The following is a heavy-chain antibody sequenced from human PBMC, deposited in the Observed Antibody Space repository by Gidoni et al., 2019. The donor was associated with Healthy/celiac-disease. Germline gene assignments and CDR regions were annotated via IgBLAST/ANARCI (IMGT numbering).Heavy chain of an antibody. CDR2: SSSSSSYI. CDR3: ARDEVVGATFDY. J-gene: IGHJ4*02. Sequence: EVQLVESGGGLVKPGGSLRLSCAASGFTFSSYSMHWVRQAPWKGLEWVSSSSSSSSYIYYADSVKGRFTISRDNAKNSLYLQMNSLRAEDTAVYYCARDEVVGATFDYWGQGTLVTVSS. CDR1: GFTFSSYS. D-gene: IGHD1-26*01. V-gene: IGHV3-21*01.